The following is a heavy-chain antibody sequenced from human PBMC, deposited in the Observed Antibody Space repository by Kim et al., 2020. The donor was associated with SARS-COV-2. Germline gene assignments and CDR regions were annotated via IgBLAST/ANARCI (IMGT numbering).Heavy chain of an antibody. D-gene: IGHD2-15*01. Sequence: DSLKGRFTISRDNAENSLYLQMNSLRAEDTAVYYCAFRSCSGGNCYYFDYWGLGTLVTVSS. V-gene: IGHV3-21*01. J-gene: IGHJ4*02. CDR3: AFRSCSGGNCYYFDY.